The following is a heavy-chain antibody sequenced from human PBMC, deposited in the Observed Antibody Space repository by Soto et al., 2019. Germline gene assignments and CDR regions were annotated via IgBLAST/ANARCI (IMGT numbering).Heavy chain of an antibody. J-gene: IGHJ4*02. CDR3: GRKGYYESSAYSFDY. CDR1: GGSISSVNW. V-gene: IGHV4-4*02. CDR2: IYHSGST. D-gene: IGHD3-22*01. Sequence: QVQLQESGPGLVKPSGTLSLTCAVSGGSISSVNWWSWVRQPPGKGLEWIGEIYHSGSTNYNPSLKSRVTISVDNSKNQFSLKLSSVTAADTAIYYCGRKGYYESSAYSFDYWGRGTLVTVSS.